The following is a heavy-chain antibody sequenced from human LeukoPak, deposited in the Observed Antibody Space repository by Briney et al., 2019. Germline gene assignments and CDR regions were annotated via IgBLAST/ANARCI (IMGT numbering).Heavy chain of an antibody. CDR2: ISGSGGST. D-gene: IGHD6-19*01. V-gene: IGHV3-23*01. CDR1: GFTFSSYA. CDR3: AKDRVAVAGRDFHY. Sequence: GGSLRLSCAASGFTFSSYAMSWVRQAPGKGLEWVSAISGSGGSTYYADSVKGRFTISRDNSKNTLYLRMNSLRTEDTAVYYCAKDRVAVAGRDFHYWGQGTLVTVSS. J-gene: IGHJ4*02.